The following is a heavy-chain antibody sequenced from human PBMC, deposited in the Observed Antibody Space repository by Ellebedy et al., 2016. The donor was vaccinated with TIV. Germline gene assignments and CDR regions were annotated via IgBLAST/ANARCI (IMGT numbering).Heavy chain of an antibody. CDR2: ISGSGGST. J-gene: IGHJ4*02. CDR3: ARPVPLTGPVMGGHFDY. D-gene: IGHD1-14*01. V-gene: IGHV3-23*01. Sequence: GGSLRLXXTASGFTFSSYAMSWVRQAPGKGLEWVSAISGSGGSTYYADSVKGRFTISRDNSKNTLYLQMNSLRAEDTAVYYCARPVPLTGPVMGGHFDYWGQGTLVTVSS. CDR1: GFTFSSYA.